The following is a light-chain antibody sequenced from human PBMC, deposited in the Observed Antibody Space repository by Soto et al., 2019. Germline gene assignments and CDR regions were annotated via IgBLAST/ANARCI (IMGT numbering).Light chain of an antibody. CDR1: QNISYY. CDR2: GAS. Sequence: DIPMTQSPSSLSASVGDRVTITCRASQNISYYLNWYQHKPGKAPKLLIFGASSLQSGVPSRFSGSGSETDFTLTISSLQPEDFATYYCQQSYTTPITLGQGIRLEIK. V-gene: IGKV1-39*01. J-gene: IGKJ5*01. CDR3: QQSYTTPIT.